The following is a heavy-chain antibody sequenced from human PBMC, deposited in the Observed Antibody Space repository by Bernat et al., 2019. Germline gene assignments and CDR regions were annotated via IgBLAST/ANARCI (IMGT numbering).Heavy chain of an antibody. J-gene: IGHJ4*02. V-gene: IGHV1-2*04. D-gene: IGHD3-9*01. CDR2: INPNSGGT. CDR1: GYTFTSYY. CDR3: ARAEAPDIPYYFDY. Sequence: QVQLVQSGAEVKKPGASVKVSCKASGYTFTSYYMHWVRQAPGQGLEWMGWINPNSGGTNYAQKFQGWVTMTRDTSISTAYMELSRLRSDDTAVYYCARAEAPDIPYYFDYWGQGTLVTVSS.